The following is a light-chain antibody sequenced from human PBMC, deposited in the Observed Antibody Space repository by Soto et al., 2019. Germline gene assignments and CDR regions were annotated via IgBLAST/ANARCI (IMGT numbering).Light chain of an antibody. CDR1: SSDIGAXXX. V-gene: IGLV2-14*01. CDR2: EVN. CDR3: FSFTTTSTHV. Sequence: QSVLTQPASLSGSPGQSITISCTGTSSDIGAXXXXXXXXXXXXXXXXXMISEVNNRPSGVSNRFSGSKSGNTAYLTISGLQVEDEAEYFCFSFTTTSTHVFGTGTKVTVL. J-gene: IGLJ1*01.